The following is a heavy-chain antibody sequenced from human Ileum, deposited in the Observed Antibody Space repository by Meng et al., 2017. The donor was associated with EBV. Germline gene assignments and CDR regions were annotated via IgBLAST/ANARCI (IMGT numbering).Heavy chain of an antibody. D-gene: IGHD2/OR15-2a*01. CDR3: ANEYTATHRFDY. Sequence: QVQLVQSGDAVTLLAASGNACGKAIGYTSTNDLMHWERQDPGQGLEWIGTVNPTRSTTLSPQKFQGRVTMTRDTSTTTVYMELSSLRTEDMAVYYCANEYTATHRFDYWGLGTLVTVSS. V-gene: IGHV1-46*01. J-gene: IGHJ4*02. CDR2: VNPTRSTT. CDR1: GYTSTNDL.